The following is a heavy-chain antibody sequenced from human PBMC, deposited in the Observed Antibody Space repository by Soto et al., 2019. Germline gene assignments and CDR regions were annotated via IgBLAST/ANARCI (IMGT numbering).Heavy chain of an antibody. D-gene: IGHD3-10*01. V-gene: IGHV5-10-1*01. Sequence: GESLKISCQAFEYSFRIYWISWVRQKPGGVLEWIGSVDPNASFGTYSPSFEGHVIISVVKSTNILYLQWRSLRASDTATYYCARHQSGSGNSNFDFWGQGTPVTVSS. CDR1: EYSFRIYW. CDR2: VDPNASFG. CDR3: ARHQSGSGNSNFDF. J-gene: IGHJ4*02.